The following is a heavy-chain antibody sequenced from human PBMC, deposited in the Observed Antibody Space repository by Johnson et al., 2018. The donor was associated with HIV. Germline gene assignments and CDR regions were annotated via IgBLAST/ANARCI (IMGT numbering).Heavy chain of an antibody. CDR3: AKDINLEDAFDI. V-gene: IGHV3-25*05. CDR2: VNPNGGNT. J-gene: IGHJ3*02. Sequence: VQLVESGGGLAKPAWSPRLSCAASQFTFSSYYMNCVRQAPGNGLELVGQVNPNGGNTYLIDSGKDRFNISRDNAKSSLYLQMNSLRAEDTALYYCAKDINLEDAFDIWGQGTMVTVSS. CDR1: QFTFSSYY.